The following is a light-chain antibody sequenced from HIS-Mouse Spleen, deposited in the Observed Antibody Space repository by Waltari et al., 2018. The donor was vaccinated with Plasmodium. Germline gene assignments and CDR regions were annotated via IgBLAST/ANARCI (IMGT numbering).Light chain of an antibody. CDR1: QSVSSN. CDR3: QQYNNWSFT. Sequence: EIVMTQSPATLSVSPGERATLSCRASQSVSSNLAWYQQKPGQAPRLLIYGASTRATGIPARFRCSGSGTEFTLTISSLQSEEFAVYYCQQYNNWSFTFGPGTKVDIK. V-gene: IGKV3-15*01. J-gene: IGKJ3*01. CDR2: GAS.